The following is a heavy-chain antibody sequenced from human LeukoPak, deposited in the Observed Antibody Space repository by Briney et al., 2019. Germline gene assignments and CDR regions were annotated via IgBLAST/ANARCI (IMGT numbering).Heavy chain of an antibody. D-gene: IGHD6-25*01. CDR3: AKNDSSGGSSAFII. Sequence: PGGSLRLSCAASGFTFSSCAMSWVRQAPGKGLKWVSVISGSGGSTYYADSVKGRFTISRDNSKNTLYLQMNSLRAEDTAVYYCAKNDSSGGSSAFIIWAKGQWSPSLQ. V-gene: IGHV3-23*01. J-gene: IGHJ3*02. CDR2: ISGSGGST. CDR1: GFTFSSCA.